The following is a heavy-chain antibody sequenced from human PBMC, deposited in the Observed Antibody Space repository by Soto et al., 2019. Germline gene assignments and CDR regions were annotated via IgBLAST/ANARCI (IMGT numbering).Heavy chain of an antibody. J-gene: IGHJ4*02. CDR2: ISGSGGST. CDR1: GFTFSSYA. Sequence: PGRSLRLSCAASGFTFSSYAMSWVRQAPGKELEWVSAISGSGGSTYYADSVKGRFTISRDNSKNTLYLQMNSLRAEDTAVYYCAKDLEPISGEILDRPNDYWGQGTLVTVSS. V-gene: IGHV3-23*01. CDR3: AKDLEPISGEILDRPNDY. D-gene: IGHD1-1*01.